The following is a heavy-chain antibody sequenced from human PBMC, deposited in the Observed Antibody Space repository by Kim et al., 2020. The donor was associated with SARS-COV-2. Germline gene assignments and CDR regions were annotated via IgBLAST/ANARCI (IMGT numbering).Heavy chain of an antibody. J-gene: IGHJ3*02. CDR2: ISYDGTNK. Sequence: GGSLRLSCADSGFTFSAYGMHWVRQTPGKGLEWVAVISYDGTNKYYADSVKGRFTISRDNSKNTLYLQMNSLRAEDTAVYYCARPIKTATVTAAAFEIWG. CDR3: ARPIKTATVTAAAFEI. V-gene: IGHV3-30*03. D-gene: IGHD4-17*01. CDR1: GFTFSAYG.